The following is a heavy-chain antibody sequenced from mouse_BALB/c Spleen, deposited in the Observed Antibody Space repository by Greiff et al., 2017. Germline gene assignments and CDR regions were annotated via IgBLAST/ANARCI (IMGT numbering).Heavy chain of an antibody. CDR2: IWAGGST. V-gene: IGHV2-9*02. CDR1: GFSLTSYG. J-gene: IGHJ2*01. Sequence: QVQLKESGPGLVAPSQSLSITCTVSGFSLTSYGVHWVRQPPGKGLEWLGVIWAGGSTNYNSALMSRLSISKDNSKSQVFLKMNSLQTDDTAMYYCASGNYDYFDYWGQGTTLTVSS. CDR3: ASGNYDYFDY. D-gene: IGHD2-1*01.